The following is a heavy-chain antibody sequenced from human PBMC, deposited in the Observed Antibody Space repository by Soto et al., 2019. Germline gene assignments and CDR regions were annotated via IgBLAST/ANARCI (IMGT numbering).Heavy chain of an antibody. CDR1: GGTLRSHA. CDR2: ILTSFGSP. D-gene: IGHD4-4*01. J-gene: IGHJ6*02. V-gene: IGHV1-69*01. CDR3: AGTVEIPYYHGLEV. Sequence: QVQLGQSGAEVKKPGSSVRVSCKASGGTLRSHAINWLRQAPGQGLEWMGGILTSFGSPYYAQKFQGRVTSTADDSTSTAYKELSSLSSEDTAVYYCAGTVEIPYYHGLEVWGQGTRVTVSS.